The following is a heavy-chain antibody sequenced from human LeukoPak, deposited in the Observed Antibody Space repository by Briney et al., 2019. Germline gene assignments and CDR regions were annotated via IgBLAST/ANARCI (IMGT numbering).Heavy chain of an antibody. J-gene: IGHJ3*02. V-gene: IGHV1-18*01. D-gene: IGHD2-2*01. CDR3: AREVPAAMSAFDI. CDR2: ISAYNGNT. CDR1: GGTFSSYA. Sequence: GASVKVSCKASGGTFSSYAISWVRQATGQGLEWMGWISAYNGNTNYAQKLQGRVTMTTDTSTSTAYMELRSLRSDDTAVYYCAREVPAAMSAFDIWGQGTMVTVSS.